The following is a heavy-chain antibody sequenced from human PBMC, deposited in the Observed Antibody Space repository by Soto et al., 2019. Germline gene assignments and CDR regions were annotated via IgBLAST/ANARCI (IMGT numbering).Heavy chain of an antibody. V-gene: IGHV3-30*03. D-gene: IGHD6-19*01. CDR3: AIGRGMRGQWGIAACDY. Sequence: QVQLVESGGGVVQPGRSLRVSCAASGFTFSIYAMHWVRQAPGTGLEWVAVISYDGTKTYYVDSVKGRFTISRDNSKNTVYLQMNSLRDGDSAVYYCAIGRGMRGQWGIAACDYRGQGTLVSVSP. CDR2: ISYDGTKT. CDR1: GFTFSIYA. J-gene: IGHJ4*02.